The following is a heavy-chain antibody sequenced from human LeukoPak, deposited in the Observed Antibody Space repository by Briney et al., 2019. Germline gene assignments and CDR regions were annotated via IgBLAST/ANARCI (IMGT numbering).Heavy chain of an antibody. J-gene: IGHJ4*02. V-gene: IGHV1-2*02. Sequence: ASVKVSCKASGYTFTGYYMHWVRQAPGQGLEWMGWINPNSGGTNYAQKFQGRVTMTRDTSISTAYMELSRLRSDETAVYYCARDRRSLAARSLGFDYWGQGTLVTVSS. CDR1: GYTFTGYY. D-gene: IGHD6-6*01. CDR3: ARDRRSLAARSLGFDY. CDR2: INPNSGGT.